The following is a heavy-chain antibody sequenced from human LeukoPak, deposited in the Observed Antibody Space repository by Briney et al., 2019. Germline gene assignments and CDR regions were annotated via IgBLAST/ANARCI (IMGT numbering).Heavy chain of an antibody. V-gene: IGHV3-53*01. CDR1: GFTVSSNY. Sequence: GGSLRLSCAASGFTVSSNYMSWVHQAPGKGLEWVSVIYSGGSTYYADSVKGRFTISRDNSKNTLYLQMNSLRAEDTAVYYGARDLSPTVTTFHPGGFDYWGQVTLVTASS. CDR3: ARDLSPTVTTFHPGGFDY. D-gene: IGHD4-17*01. J-gene: IGHJ4*02. CDR2: IYSGGST.